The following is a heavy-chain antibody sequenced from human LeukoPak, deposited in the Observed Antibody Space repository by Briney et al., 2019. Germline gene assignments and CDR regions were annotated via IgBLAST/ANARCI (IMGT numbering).Heavy chain of an antibody. D-gene: IGHD3-10*01. CDR2: INPNSGGT. J-gene: IGHJ6*03. Sequence: ASVKVSCKASGYTFTGYYMHWVRQAPGQGLEWMGSINPNSGGTNYAQKFQGRVTMTRDTSISTAYMELSRLRSDDTAVYYCATAHYYGSGKLYYYYMDVWGKGTTVTVSS. CDR3: ATAHYYGSGKLYYYYMDV. CDR1: GYTFTGYY. V-gene: IGHV1-2*02.